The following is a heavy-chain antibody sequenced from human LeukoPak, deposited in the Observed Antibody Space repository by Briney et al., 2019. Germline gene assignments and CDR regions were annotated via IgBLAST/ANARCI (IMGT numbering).Heavy chain of an antibody. D-gene: IGHD1-26*01. Sequence: GASVKVSCKASGYTFTSYDINWVRQATGQGLEWMGWMNPNSGNTGYAQKFQGRVTMTRNTSISTAYMELSSLRSEDTAVYYCAAMYSGSPYPLDYWGQGTLVTVSS. J-gene: IGHJ4*02. CDR3: AAMYSGSPYPLDY. V-gene: IGHV1-8*01. CDR2: MNPNSGNT. CDR1: GYTFTSYD.